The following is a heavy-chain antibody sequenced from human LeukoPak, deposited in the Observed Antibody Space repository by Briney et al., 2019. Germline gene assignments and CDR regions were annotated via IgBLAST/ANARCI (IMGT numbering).Heavy chain of an antibody. Sequence: PGGSLRLSCAAAGFTFNSYAMSWLRQAPGKGLEWVSAIIGSGGSTDYADSVKGRFTISRYNSKNTLYLQMNSLRAEDTAVYYCAKVSGLWSGGIDYWGQGTLVTVSS. CDR3: AKVSGLWSGGIDY. J-gene: IGHJ4*02. V-gene: IGHV3-23*01. CDR1: GFTFNSYA. CDR2: IIGSGGST. D-gene: IGHD3-3*01.